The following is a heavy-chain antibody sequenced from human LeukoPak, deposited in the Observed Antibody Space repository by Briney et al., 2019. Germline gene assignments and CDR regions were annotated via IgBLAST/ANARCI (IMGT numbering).Heavy chain of an antibody. Sequence: SETLSLTCTVSGGSVSSIIYYWGWIRQPPGKGLEWIGTTYYSGSTYYNVSLKSRLTISVDTSRNQFSLKLSSVTAADTAVYYCARHSRSDGYGSGSYTWEYWGQGTLVTVSS. CDR1: GGSVSSIIYY. D-gene: IGHD3-10*01. CDR2: TYYSGST. V-gene: IGHV4-39*01. J-gene: IGHJ4*02. CDR3: ARHSRSDGYGSGSYTWEY.